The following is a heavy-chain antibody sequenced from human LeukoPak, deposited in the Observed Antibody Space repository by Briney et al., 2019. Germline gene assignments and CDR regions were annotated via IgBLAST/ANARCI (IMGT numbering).Heavy chain of an antibody. CDR3: ARASYYYYMDV. Sequence: SETLSLTCTVSGGSISSYYWSWIRQPPGKGLEWIGYIYYSGGTNYNPSLKSRVTISVETSKNEFSLKLRSVTAADTAVYYCARASYYYYMDVWGKGTTVTISS. CDR2: IYYSGGT. J-gene: IGHJ6*03. V-gene: IGHV4-59*01. CDR1: GGSISSYY.